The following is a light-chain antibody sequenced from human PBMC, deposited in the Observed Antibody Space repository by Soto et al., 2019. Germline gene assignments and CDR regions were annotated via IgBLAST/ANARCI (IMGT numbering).Light chain of an antibody. V-gene: IGKV1-39*01. Sequence: DIQMTQSPSSLSASVGDRVTITCRASQSISSYLNWFQQKPGKAPKVLIYATSGLQSGVTSRFSGSGSGTDFTLTISSLQPEDFTTYYCPQSYTTPWPFGQGTK. J-gene: IGKJ1*01. CDR2: ATS. CDR3: PQSYTTPWP. CDR1: QSISSY.